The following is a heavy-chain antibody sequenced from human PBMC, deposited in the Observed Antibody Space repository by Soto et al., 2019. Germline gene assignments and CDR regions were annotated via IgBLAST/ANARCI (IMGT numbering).Heavy chain of an antibody. V-gene: IGHV1-69*13. Sequence: SVKVSCKASGGTFSSYAISWVRQAPGQGLEWMGGIIPIFGTANYAQKFQGRVTITADESTSTAYMELSSLRSEDTAVYYCARDGIAAAGKFDYWGQGTLVTVSS. D-gene: IGHD6-13*01. CDR2: IIPIFGTA. CDR3: ARDGIAAAGKFDY. CDR1: GGTFSSYA. J-gene: IGHJ4*02.